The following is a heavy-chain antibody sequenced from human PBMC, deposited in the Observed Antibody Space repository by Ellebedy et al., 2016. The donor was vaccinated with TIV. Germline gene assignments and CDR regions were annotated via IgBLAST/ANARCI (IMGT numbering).Heavy chain of an antibody. CDR1: GFTFSSYA. Sequence: GESLKISXAASGFTFSSYAMSWVRQAPGKGLEWVSAISGSGGSTYYADSVKGRFTISRDNSKNTLYLQMNSLRAEDTAVYYCAKDRKWLRSYDYWGQGTLVTVSS. D-gene: IGHD5-12*01. V-gene: IGHV3-23*01. CDR2: ISGSGGST. CDR3: AKDRKWLRSYDY. J-gene: IGHJ4*02.